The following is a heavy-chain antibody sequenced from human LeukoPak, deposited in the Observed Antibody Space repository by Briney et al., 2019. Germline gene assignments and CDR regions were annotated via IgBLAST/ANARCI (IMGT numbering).Heavy chain of an antibody. Sequence: PGESLKISCKGSGYTFTSYWIAWVRQMPGEGLEWMGIIYPGDSDTRYSPSFQGQVTISADRSISTAYLQWSSLKASDTAIYYCARGHIVGATRTWFDPWGQGTLVTVSS. CDR2: IYPGDSDT. V-gene: IGHV5-51*01. CDR1: GYTFTSYW. CDR3: ARGHIVGATRTWFDP. J-gene: IGHJ5*02. D-gene: IGHD1-26*01.